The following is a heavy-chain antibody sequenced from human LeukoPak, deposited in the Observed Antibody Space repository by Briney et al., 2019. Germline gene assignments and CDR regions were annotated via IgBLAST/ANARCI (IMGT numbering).Heavy chain of an antibody. CDR1: GYSFTSYW. J-gene: IGHJ4*02. CDR2: IDPSDSYT. Sequence: GESLRISCKGSGYSFTSYWISWVRQMPGKGLEWMGRIDPSDSYTNYSPSCQGHVTISADKSISTAYLQWSSLKASDTAMYYCARSAATRSIAVAGTGLDYWGQGTLVTVSS. D-gene: IGHD6-19*01. V-gene: IGHV5-10-1*01. CDR3: ARSAATRSIAVAGTGLDY.